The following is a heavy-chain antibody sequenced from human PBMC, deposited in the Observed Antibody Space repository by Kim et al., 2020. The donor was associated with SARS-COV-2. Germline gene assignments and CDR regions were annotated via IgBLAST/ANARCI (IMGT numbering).Heavy chain of an antibody. CDR2: IYTSGST. J-gene: IGHJ4*02. CDR3: ASTYYDFWSGYRPFDY. Sequence: SETLSLTCTVSGGSISSYYWSWIRQPAGKGLEWIGRIYTSGSTNYNPSLKSRVTMSVDTSKNQFSLKLSSVTAADTAVYYCASTYYDFWSGYRPFDYWGQGTLVTVSS. CDR1: GGSISSYY. V-gene: IGHV4-4*07. D-gene: IGHD3-3*01.